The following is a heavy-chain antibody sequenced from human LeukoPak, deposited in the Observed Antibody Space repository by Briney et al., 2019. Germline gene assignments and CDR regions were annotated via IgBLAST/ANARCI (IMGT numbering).Heavy chain of an antibody. J-gene: IGHJ6*03. V-gene: IGHV1-69*05. CDR3: ARGKQWLGYDYYYYYYMDV. Sequence: ASVKVSRKASGGTFSSYAISWVRQAPGQGLEWMGGIIPIFGTANYAQKFQGRVTITTDESTSTAYMELSSLRSEDTAVYYCARGKQWLGYDYYYYYYMDVWGKGTTVTVSS. D-gene: IGHD6-19*01. CDR1: GGTFSSYA. CDR2: IIPIFGTA.